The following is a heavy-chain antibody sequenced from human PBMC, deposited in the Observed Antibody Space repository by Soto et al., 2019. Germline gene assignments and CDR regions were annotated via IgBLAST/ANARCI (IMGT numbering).Heavy chain of an antibody. CDR1: GGSISSYY. V-gene: IGHV4-59*01. CDR2: IYYSGST. CDR3: ARELYFGGYEWGYFDY. Sequence: PSETLSLTCTVSGGSISSYYWSWIRQPPGKGLEWIGYIYYSGSTNYNPSLKSRVTISVDTSKNQFSLKLSSVTAADTAVYYCARELYFGGYEWGYFDYWGQGTLVTVSS. D-gene: IGHD5-12*01. J-gene: IGHJ4*02.